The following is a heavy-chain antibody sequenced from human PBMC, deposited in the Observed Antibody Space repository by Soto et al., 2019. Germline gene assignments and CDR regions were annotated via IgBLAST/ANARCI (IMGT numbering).Heavy chain of an antibody. Sequence: TLSLTCTVSGGSISSGGYYWSWIRQHPGKGLEWIGYIYYSGSTYYNPSLKSRVTISVDTSKNQFSLKLSSVTAADTAVYYCARSGLRYLGWFDPWGQGTLVTVSS. CDR3: ARSGLRYLGWFDP. CDR1: GGSISSGGYY. D-gene: IGHD4-17*01. J-gene: IGHJ5*02. V-gene: IGHV4-31*03. CDR2: IYYSGST.